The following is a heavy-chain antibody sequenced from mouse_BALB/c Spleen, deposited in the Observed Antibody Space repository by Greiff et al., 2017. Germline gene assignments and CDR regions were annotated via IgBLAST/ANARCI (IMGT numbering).Heavy chain of an antibody. J-gene: IGHJ4*01. CDR3: ARLYGTYGLYYYAMDY. V-gene: IGHV1S29*02. D-gene: IGHD2-10*02. CDR2: IYPYNGGT. Sequence: EVQLQQSGPELVKPGASVKISCKASGYTFTDYNMHWVKQSHGKSLEWIGYIYPYNGGTGYNQKFKSKATLTVDNSSSTAYMELRSLTSEDSAVYYCARLYGTYGLYYYAMDYWGQGTSVTVSS. CDR1: GYTFTDYN.